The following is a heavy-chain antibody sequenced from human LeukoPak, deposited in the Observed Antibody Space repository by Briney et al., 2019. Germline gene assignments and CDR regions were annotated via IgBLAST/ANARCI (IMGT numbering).Heavy chain of an antibody. Sequence: SETLSLTCAVYGGSFSGYYWSWIRQPPGKGLEWIGEINHSGSTNYNPSLKSRVIISVDTSKKYFSLKLNSVTAADTAVYYCARGPSSGWYPSAFDIWGQGTMVTVSS. D-gene: IGHD6-19*01. CDR2: INHSGST. CDR3: ARGPSSGWYPSAFDI. J-gene: IGHJ3*02. CDR1: GGSFSGYY. V-gene: IGHV4-34*01.